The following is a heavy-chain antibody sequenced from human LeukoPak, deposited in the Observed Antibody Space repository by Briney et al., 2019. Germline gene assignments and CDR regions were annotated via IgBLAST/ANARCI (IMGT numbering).Heavy chain of an antibody. CDR2: IIPIFGTA. D-gene: IGHD6-19*01. J-gene: IGHJ3*02. CDR1: GGTFSSYA. V-gene: IGHV1-69*13. Sequence: GASVKVSCKASGGTFSSYAISWVRQAPGQGLEWMGGIIPIFGTANYAQKFQGRVTITADESTSTAYMELSSLRSEDTAVYYCASEGIAVAGKGAFDIWGQGTMVTVSS. CDR3: ASEGIAVAGKGAFDI.